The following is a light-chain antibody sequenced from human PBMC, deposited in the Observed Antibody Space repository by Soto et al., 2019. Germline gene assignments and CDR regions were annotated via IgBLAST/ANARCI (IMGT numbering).Light chain of an antibody. CDR3: PNCFTVPYP. V-gene: IGKV1-33*01. Sequence: IQLTQSPSSLSASVGDRITITCQASQDISNRLNWYHQKPGKAPNLLIYDASNLAAGVPSGFSGSGSGTHFTFTITSLQPEDIGTYYCPNCFTVPYPFGQGTKVDIK. J-gene: IGKJ2*01. CDR2: DAS. CDR1: QDISNR.